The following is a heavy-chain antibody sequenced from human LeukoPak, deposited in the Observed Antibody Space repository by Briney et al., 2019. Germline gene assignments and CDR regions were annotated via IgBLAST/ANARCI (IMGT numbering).Heavy chain of an antibody. J-gene: IGHJ4*02. CDR2: INPNSGGT. V-gene: IGHV1-2*02. Sequence: GASVKVSCKASRYTFTGYYMHWVRQAPGQGLEWMGWINPNSGGTNYAQKFQGRVTMTRDTSISTAYMELSRLRSDDTAVYYCARGGPRRDGLMYYFDYWGQGTLVTVSS. CDR1: RYTFTGYY. CDR3: ARGGPRRDGLMYYFDY. D-gene: IGHD5-24*01.